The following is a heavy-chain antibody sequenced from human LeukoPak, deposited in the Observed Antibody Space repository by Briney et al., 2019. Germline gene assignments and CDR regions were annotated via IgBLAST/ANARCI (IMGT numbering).Heavy chain of an antibody. CDR3: ARGPRGLYDFWSGYPQYYFDY. CDR2: INPNSGGT. J-gene: IGHJ4*02. Sequence: GASVKVSCKASGYTFTGYYMHWVRRAPGQGLEWLGWINPNSGGTNYAQKFQGRVTMTRDTSISTAYMELSRLRSDDTAVYYCARGPRGLYDFWSGYPQYYFDYWGQGTLVTVSS. D-gene: IGHD3-3*01. V-gene: IGHV1-2*02. CDR1: GYTFTGYY.